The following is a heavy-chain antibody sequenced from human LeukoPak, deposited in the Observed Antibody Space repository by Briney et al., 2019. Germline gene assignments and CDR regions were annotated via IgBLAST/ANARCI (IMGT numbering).Heavy chain of an antibody. V-gene: IGHV3-53*01. CDR2: IYSGGTT. CDR3: ARLVRDAFDI. J-gene: IGHJ3*02. Sequence: GGSLRLSCAASGFTVSSNYMTWVRQAPGKGLEWVSIIYSGGTTYYADSVKGRFTISRDNSKNTLYLQVKSLRAEDTAVYYCARLVRDAFDIWGPGTMVTVST. CDR1: GFTVSSNY.